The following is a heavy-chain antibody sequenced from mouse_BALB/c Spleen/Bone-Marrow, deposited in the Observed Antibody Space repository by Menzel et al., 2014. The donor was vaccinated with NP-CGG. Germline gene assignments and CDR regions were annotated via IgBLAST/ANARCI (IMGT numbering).Heavy chain of an antibody. CDR2: INPSNGRT. CDR1: GYTFTSYW. CDR3: ARAYFDY. V-gene: IGHV1S81*02. J-gene: IGHJ2*01. Sequence: VQRVESGAELVKPGASVKLSCKASGYTFTSYWMHWVKQRPGQGLEWIGEINPSNGRTNYNEKFKSKATLTVDKSSSTAYTQLSSLTSEDSAVYYCARAYFDYWGQGTTLTVSS.